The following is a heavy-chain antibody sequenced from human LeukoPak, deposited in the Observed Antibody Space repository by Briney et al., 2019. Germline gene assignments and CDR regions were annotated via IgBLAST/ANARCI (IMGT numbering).Heavy chain of an antibody. CDR3: ARSGLATCHY. D-gene: IGHD3-10*01. V-gene: IGHV3-23*01. CDR2: INNGDGDT. CDR1: GFTFSNCA. Sequence: GGSLRLSCQASGFTFSNCAMSWVRQAPGKGLEWVSSINNGDGDTFFADSVKGRFTISRDDSRSMVYLQMNSLSAEDTAVYYCARSGLATCHYWGQGTLVTVSS. J-gene: IGHJ4*02.